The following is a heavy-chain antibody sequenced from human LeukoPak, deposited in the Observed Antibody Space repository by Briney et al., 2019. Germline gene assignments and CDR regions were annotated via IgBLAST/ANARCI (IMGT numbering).Heavy chain of an antibody. J-gene: IGHJ4*02. CDR3: ARESPTYSSGWYKDF. D-gene: IGHD6-19*01. CDR2: IYISGST. V-gene: IGHV4-4*07. Sequence: SETLSLTCTVSGGSISYYYWSWIQQPAGGGLEWIGRIYISGSTNYNPSLKSRVTISIDKSNNQFFLKLNSVTAADTAVYYCARESPTYSSGWYKDFWGQGTLVTVSS. CDR1: GGSISYYY.